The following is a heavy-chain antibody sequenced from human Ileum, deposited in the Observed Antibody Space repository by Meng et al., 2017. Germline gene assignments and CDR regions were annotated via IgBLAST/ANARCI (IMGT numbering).Heavy chain of an antibody. CDR1: GYSFTSYW. J-gene: IGHJ4*02. Sequence: GESLKISCKGSGYSFTSYWIGWVRQMPGKGLEWMGIIYPGDSDTRYSPSFQGQVTISADKSISTAYLQWSSLKASDTAMYYCARRAYYYDSSGYYYVPGAGWYFDYWGQGTLVTVSS. CDR3: ARRAYYYDSSGYYYVPGAGWYFDY. V-gene: IGHV5-51*01. CDR2: IYPGDSDT. D-gene: IGHD3-22*01.